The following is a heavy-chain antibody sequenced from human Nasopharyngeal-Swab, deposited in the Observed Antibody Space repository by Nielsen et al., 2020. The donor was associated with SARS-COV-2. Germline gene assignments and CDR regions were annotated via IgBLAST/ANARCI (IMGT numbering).Heavy chain of an antibody. CDR1: GFTFRSYA. CDR3: VKDYLREGYF. D-gene: IGHD3-9*01. V-gene: IGHV3-23*01. J-gene: IGHJ4*02. CDR2: IDSLHNT. Sequence: GESLKISCAASGFTFRSYAMTWVRQAPGKGLEWVSAIDSLHNTYYADSVKGRFTLSRDNSKNTLYLQVNSLRAEDTAVYYCVKDYLREGYFGGQGTLVTVSS.